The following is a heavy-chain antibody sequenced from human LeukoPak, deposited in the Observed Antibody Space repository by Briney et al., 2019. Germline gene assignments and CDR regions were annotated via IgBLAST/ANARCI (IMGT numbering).Heavy chain of an antibody. CDR1: GYTFTSYD. V-gene: IGHV1-8*01. CDR3: ATASSIVVVVAATDGMDV. D-gene: IGHD2-15*01. CDR2: MNPNSGNT. J-gene: IGHJ6*02. Sequence: GASVKVSCKASGYTFTSYDINWVRQATGQGLEWMGWMNPNSGNTGYAQKFQGRVTMTRNTSISTAYMELSSLRSEDTAVYYCATASSIVVVVAATDGMDVWGQGTTVTVSS.